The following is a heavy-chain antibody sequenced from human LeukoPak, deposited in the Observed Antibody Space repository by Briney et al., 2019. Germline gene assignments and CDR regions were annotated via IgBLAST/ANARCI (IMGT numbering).Heavy chain of an antibody. CDR2: INPSGGST. J-gene: IGHJ3*02. V-gene: IGHV1-46*01. Sequence: GASVKVSCKASGYTFTSYDINWVRQAPGQGLEWMGIINPSGGSTSYAQKFQGRVTMTRDTSTSTVYMELSSLRSEDTAVYYCARDGAGYDYAFDIWGQGTMVTVSS. CDR3: ARDGAGYDYAFDI. D-gene: IGHD5-12*01. CDR1: GYTFTSYD.